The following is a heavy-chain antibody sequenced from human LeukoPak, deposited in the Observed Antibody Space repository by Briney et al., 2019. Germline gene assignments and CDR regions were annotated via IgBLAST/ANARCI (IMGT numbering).Heavy chain of an antibody. CDR1: GGTFSSYA. CDR3: ARDMWQLLDWFDP. V-gene: IGHV1-2*02. D-gene: IGHD2-15*01. Sequence: ASVKVSCKASGGTFSSYAISWVRQAPGQGLEWMGWINPNTGGTNYAQKFQGRVTMTRDTSISTAYMELGRLISDDTAMYYCARDMWQLLDWFDPWGQGTLVTVSS. CDR2: INPNTGGT. J-gene: IGHJ5*02.